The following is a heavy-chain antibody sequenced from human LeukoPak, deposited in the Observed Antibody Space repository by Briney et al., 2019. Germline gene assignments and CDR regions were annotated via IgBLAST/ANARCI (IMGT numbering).Heavy chain of an antibody. CDR1: GYTFTAYY. CDR2: ISPNSGVT. D-gene: IGHD6-19*01. V-gene: IGHV1-2*02. J-gene: IGHJ4*02. Sequence: ASMKVSCQASGYTFTAYYIHWVRQAPGQGLQWMGYISPNSGVTNYAQNFQDRVTMTSDTSISTAYMDLSRLGSGDTAVYYCARDLGHSSGWHFDYWGQGALVTVSS. CDR3: ARDLGHSSGWHFDY.